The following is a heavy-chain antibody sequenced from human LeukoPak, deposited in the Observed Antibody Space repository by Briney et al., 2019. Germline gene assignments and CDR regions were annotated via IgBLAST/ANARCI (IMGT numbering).Heavy chain of an antibody. D-gene: IGHD3-16*01. CDR1: GGSISSYY. J-gene: IGHJ5*02. CDR3: ARRRMLGVSGGCCWFDP. CDR2: IHTSGST. V-gene: IGHV4-4*09. Sequence: SETLSLTCTVSGGSISSYYWSWIRQPPGKGLEWIGYIHTSGSTNYNPSLKSRVTISVDTSKNQFSLKLSSVTPADTAVYYCARRRMLGVSGGCCWFDPWGQGTLVTVSS.